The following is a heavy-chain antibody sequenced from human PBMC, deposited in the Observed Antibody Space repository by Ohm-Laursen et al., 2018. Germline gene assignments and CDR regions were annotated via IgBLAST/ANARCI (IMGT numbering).Heavy chain of an antibody. D-gene: IGHD2-21*02. CDR1: GGSFSGYY. V-gene: IGHV4-34*01. CDR2: INHSGST. Sequence: SDTLSLTCPVYGGSFSGYYWSWIRQPPGKGLEWIGEINHSGSTNYNPSLKSRVTISVDTSKNQFSLRLSSVTAADTAVYFCARRDITKAFNIWGQGTLVTVSS. CDR3: ARRDITKAFNI. J-gene: IGHJ3*02.